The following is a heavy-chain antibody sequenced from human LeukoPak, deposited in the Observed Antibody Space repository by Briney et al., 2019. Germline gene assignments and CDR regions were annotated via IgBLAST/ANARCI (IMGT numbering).Heavy chain of an antibody. CDR3: ARYCSSTSCSIYNWFDP. D-gene: IGHD2-2*01. Sequence: ASVKVSCKASGYTFTGYYMHWVRQAPGQGLEWMGWINPNSGGTNYAQKFQGSVTMTRDTSISTAYMELSRLRSDDTAVYYCARYCSSTSCSIYNWFDPWGQGTLVTVSS. CDR2: INPNSGGT. V-gene: IGHV1-2*02. J-gene: IGHJ5*02. CDR1: GYTFTGYY.